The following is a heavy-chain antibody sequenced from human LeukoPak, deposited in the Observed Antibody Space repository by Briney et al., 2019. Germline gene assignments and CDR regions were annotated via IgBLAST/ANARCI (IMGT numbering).Heavy chain of an antibody. J-gene: IGHJ4*02. Sequence: SETLSLTCIVSGGSISSYYWSWIRQPAGKGLEWIGYIYYSGSTKYNPSIKSRVTISVDTSKNQFSLKLSSVTAADTAVYYCARSLRGYRFATDYWGQGTLVTVSS. V-gene: IGHV4-59*08. CDR1: GGSISSYY. CDR2: IYYSGST. CDR3: ARSLRGYRFATDY. D-gene: IGHD5-18*01.